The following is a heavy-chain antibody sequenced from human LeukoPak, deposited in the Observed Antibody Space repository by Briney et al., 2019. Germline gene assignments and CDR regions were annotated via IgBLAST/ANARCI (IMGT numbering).Heavy chain of an antibody. V-gene: IGHV3-53*01. CDR3: ARDTVTYAFDI. D-gene: IGHD4-17*01. J-gene: IGHJ3*02. CDR2: IYSGGST. Sequence: GGSLRLSCTVSGFTVSSNSMSWVRQAPGKGLEWVSVIYSGGSTYYADSVKGRFTISRDNSKNTLYLQMNSLRAEDTAVYYCARDTVTYAFDIWGQGTMVTASS. CDR1: GFTVSSNS.